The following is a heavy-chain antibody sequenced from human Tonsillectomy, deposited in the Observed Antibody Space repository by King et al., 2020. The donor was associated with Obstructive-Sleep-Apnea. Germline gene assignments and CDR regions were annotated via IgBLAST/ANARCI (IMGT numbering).Heavy chain of an antibody. J-gene: IGHJ4*02. CDR1: GYTFTSSY. Sequence: EQLVQSGAEVKKPGASVKVSCKASGYTFTSSYMHWVRQAPGQGLEWMGIINPSGGSTGYAQKFQGRVTMTRDTSTSTVYMELSSLRSEDPALYYCARAQWDRTGPFFDYWGQGTLVTVSS. CDR3: ARAQWDRTGPFFDY. V-gene: IGHV1-46*03. CDR2: INPSGGST. D-gene: IGHD1-26*01.